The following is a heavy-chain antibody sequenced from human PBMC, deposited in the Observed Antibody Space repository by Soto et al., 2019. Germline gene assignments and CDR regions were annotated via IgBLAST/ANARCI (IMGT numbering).Heavy chain of an antibody. CDR1: GFTFSVHW. CDR2: IDRDGSTT. Sequence: EVQLVESGGRLVQPGRSLRLSCAASGFTFSVHWMHWVRQAPGKGLVWVSRIDRDGSTTSYADSVKGRFTISRDNAKSTLYLQMNSLRAEDTAVYYCARPGYSNYGPGGGVWGKWTTVTVSS. J-gene: IGHJ6*01. V-gene: IGHV3-74*01. CDR3: ARPGYSNYGPGGGV. D-gene: IGHD4-4*01.